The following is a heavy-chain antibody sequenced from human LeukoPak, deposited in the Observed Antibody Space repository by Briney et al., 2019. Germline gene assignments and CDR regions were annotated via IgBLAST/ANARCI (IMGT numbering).Heavy chain of an antibody. CDR2: IYYSGST. Sequence: SETLSLTCTVSGGSISSYYWSWIRQPPGKGREWLGYIYYSGSTNYNPSLKSRVTISVDTSKNQFSLKLSSVTAADTAVYYCARDKNYDYFDYWGQGTLVTVSS. D-gene: IGHD1-7*01. CDR3: ARDKNYDYFDY. CDR1: GGSISSYY. V-gene: IGHV4-59*01. J-gene: IGHJ4*02.